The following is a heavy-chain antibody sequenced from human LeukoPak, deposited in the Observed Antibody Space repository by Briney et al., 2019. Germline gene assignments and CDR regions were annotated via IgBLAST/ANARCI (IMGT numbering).Heavy chain of an antibody. CDR1: GYSFNNYW. D-gene: IGHD5-24*01. CDR2: IYPGDSDT. V-gene: IGHV5-51*01. Sequence: GESLKISCKGSGYSFNNYWIAWVRQMPGKGLEWMGIIYPGDSDTRYGPSLQGQVTISADKSISTACLQWSSLKASDTAMYYCARQDGRALYYFDYWGQGTLVTVSS. J-gene: IGHJ4*02. CDR3: ARQDGRALYYFDY.